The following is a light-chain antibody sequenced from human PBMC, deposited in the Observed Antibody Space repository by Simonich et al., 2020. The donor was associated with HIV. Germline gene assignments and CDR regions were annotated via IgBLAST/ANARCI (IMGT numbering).Light chain of an antibody. J-gene: IGKJ2*01. Sequence: EIVMTQSPATLSVSPGERATLSCRASQSVSSNLAWYQQKPGQAPRLPIYGSSTRATGIPARFSGSGSGTEFTLTISSMQSEDFAVYYCQQYNNWHPYTFGQGTKLEIK. V-gene: IGKV3-15*01. CDR3: QQYNNWHPYT. CDR2: GSS. CDR1: QSVSSN.